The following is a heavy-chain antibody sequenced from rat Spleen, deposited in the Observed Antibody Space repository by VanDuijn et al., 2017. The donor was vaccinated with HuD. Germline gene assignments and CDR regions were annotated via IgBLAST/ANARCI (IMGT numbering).Heavy chain of an antibody. D-gene: IGHD4-3*01. CDR3: TRGFGLFDY. J-gene: IGHJ2*01. CDR2: ITNSGGST. V-gene: IGHV5-27*01. Sequence: EVQLVDHGGGLVQPGRSPKLSCAASGLTFSNYYMAWVRQAPTKGLEWVASITNSGGSTYYRDSVKGRFTISRDNAKSTLYLQMDSLRSEDTATYYCTRGFGLFDYWGQGVMVTVSS. CDR1: GLTFSNYY.